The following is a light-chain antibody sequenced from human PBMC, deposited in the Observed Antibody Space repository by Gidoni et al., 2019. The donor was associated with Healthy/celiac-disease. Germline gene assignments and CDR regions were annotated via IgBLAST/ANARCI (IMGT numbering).Light chain of an antibody. CDR2: GAS. CDR1: QSVSSN. J-gene: IGKJ4*01. V-gene: IGKV3-15*01. Sequence: EIVMTQSPATLSVSPGERATLSCRASQSVSSNLAWYQKKPGQAPRLLIYGASTRATGIPARFSGSGSGTEFNLTIRSLQSEDFAVDYCQQYNNWPPLTFGGGTKVEIK. CDR3: QQYNNWPPLT.